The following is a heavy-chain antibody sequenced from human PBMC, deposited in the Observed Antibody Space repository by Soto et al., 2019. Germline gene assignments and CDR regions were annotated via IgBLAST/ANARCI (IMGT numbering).Heavy chain of an antibody. D-gene: IGHD2-2*01. CDR2: ISGSGGSR. J-gene: IGHJ4*02. CDR3: AKGRCSSTNCYDDF. V-gene: IGHV3-23*01. Sequence: GGSLRLSCAASGLTFSTYAMSWVRQAPGKGLEWVSAISGSGGSRYYADSVKGRFTISRDNSKNTLYLQMNSLRAEDTAVYYCAKGRCSSTNCYDDFWGQGTLVTVSS. CDR1: GLTFSTYA.